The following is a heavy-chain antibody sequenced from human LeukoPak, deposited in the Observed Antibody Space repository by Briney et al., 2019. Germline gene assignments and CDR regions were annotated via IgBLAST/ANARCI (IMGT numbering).Heavy chain of an antibody. CDR1: GFTFSSYN. V-gene: IGHV3-21*01. D-gene: IGHD2-2*02. J-gene: IGHJ5*02. Sequence: PGGSLRLSCAASGFTFSSYNMNWVRQAPGKGLEWVSFISSSGSYIYYADSVRGRFTISRDNAENSLYLQTNSLRAEDTAVYYCARGADCSSTSCYKGDWFDPWGQGTLVTVSS. CDR2: ISSSGSYI. CDR3: ARGADCSSTSCYKGDWFDP.